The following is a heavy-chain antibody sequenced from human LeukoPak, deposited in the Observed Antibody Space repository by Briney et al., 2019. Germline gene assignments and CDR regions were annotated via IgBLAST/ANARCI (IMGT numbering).Heavy chain of an antibody. J-gene: IGHJ5*02. Sequence: RGESLQISCQGSGSSFTSYWIGWVRPMPGKGLEWMGIIYPGDSDTRYSPSFQGQVTISADKSISTAYLQWSSLKASDTAMYYCARTGGPSSPGWFDPWGQGTLVTVSS. D-gene: IGHD6-13*01. CDR3: ARTGGPSSPGWFDP. CDR1: GSSFTSYW. CDR2: IYPGDSDT. V-gene: IGHV5-51*01.